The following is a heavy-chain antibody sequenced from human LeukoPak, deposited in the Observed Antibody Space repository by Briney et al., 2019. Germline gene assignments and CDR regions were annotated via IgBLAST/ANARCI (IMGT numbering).Heavy chain of an antibody. Sequence: ASVKVSCKASGYTFTGHYMHWVRQAPGQGLEWMGWINPNSGGTNYAQKFQGRVTMTRDTSISTAYMELSRLRSDDTAVYYCARAFAGYSSSWQGPDFDYWGQGTLVTVSS. J-gene: IGHJ4*02. V-gene: IGHV1-2*02. CDR3: ARAFAGYSSSWQGPDFDY. CDR1: GYTFTGHY. D-gene: IGHD6-13*01. CDR2: INPNSGGT.